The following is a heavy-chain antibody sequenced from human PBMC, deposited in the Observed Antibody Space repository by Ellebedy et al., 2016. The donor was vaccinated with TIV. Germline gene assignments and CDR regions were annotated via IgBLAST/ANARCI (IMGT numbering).Heavy chain of an antibody. CDR3: ARERGYCSGGSCSFDY. J-gene: IGHJ4*02. V-gene: IGHV3-33*08. CDR2: IWYDGSNK. Sequence: PGGSLRLSCAASGFTFSSYGTHGVRQAPGKGLEGVAVIWYDGSNKYYADSVKGRFTISRDNSKNTLYLQMNSLRAEDTAVYYCARERGYCSGGSCSFDYWGQGTLVTVSS. D-gene: IGHD2-15*01. CDR1: GFTFSSYG.